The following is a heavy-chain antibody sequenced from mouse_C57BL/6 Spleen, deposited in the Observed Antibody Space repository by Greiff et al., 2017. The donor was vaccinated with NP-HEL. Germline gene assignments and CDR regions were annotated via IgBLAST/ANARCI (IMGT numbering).Heavy chain of an antibody. CDR1: GFTFSSYA. CDR3: TRVGLLRPYYAMDY. Sequence: EVQVVESGEGLVKPGGSLKLSCAASGFTFSSYAMSWVRQTPEKRLEWVAYISSGGDYTYYADTVKGRFTISRDNARNTLYLQMSSLKSEDTAMYYCTRVGLLRPYYAMDYWGQGTSVTVSS. V-gene: IGHV5-9-1*02. D-gene: IGHD1-2*01. CDR2: ISSGGDYT. J-gene: IGHJ4*01.